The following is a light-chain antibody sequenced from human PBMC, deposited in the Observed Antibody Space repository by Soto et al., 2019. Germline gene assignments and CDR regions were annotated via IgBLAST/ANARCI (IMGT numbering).Light chain of an antibody. CDR2: EVS. Sequence: QSALTQPPSVSGSPGQSVTISCTGTSSDVGNYNRVSWYQQPPGTAPKLMIYEVSNRPSGVPDRFSGPKSGNTASLTISGLQAEDEADYYCSSYTSSSTWVFGGGTKLTVL. V-gene: IGLV2-18*02. CDR1: SSDVGNYNR. J-gene: IGLJ3*02. CDR3: SSYTSSSTWV.